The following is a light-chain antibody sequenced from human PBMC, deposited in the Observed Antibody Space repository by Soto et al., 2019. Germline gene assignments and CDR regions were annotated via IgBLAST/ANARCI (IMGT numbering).Light chain of an antibody. J-gene: IGKJ5*01. CDR1: QDISSF. CDR3: QQLNSYPH. Sequence: DIQLTHSPSCLSASVGDRVAITCRTSQDISSFLAWYQQKPGKAPNLLIYGASTLQSGVPSRFSGSGSGTEFTLTISSLQPEDFATYYCQQLNSYPHFGQGTRLEIK. CDR2: GAS. V-gene: IGKV1-9*01.